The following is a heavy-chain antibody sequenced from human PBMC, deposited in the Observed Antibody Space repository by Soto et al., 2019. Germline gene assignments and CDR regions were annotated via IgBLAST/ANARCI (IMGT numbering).Heavy chain of an antibody. CDR1: GFTFSSYG. V-gene: IGHV3-30*18. Sequence: PGGSLRLSCAASGFTFSSYGMHWVRQAPGKGLEWVAVISYDGSKKYYGDSVKGRFTISRDNSKNTLYLQMNSLRAEDTAVYYCAKETGLRCLGELSLLLDYWGQGTLVTVSS. J-gene: IGHJ4*02. CDR3: AKETGLRCLGELSLLLDY. CDR2: ISYDGSKK. D-gene: IGHD3-16*02.